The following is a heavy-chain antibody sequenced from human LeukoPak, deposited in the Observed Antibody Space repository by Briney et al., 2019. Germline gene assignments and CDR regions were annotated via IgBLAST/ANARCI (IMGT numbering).Heavy chain of an antibody. CDR1: GGSISSCY. V-gene: IGHV4-4*07. CDR3: VREGGSENYRPFDY. J-gene: IGHJ4*02. CDR2: IYISGTT. D-gene: IGHD3-16*01. Sequence: SETLSLTCTVSGGSISSCYWSWIRQPAGKGLEWIGRIYISGTTNYNPSLKSRVTMSVDTSKNQFSLKLSAVTAADTAVYYCVREGGSENYRPFDYWGQGTLVTVSS.